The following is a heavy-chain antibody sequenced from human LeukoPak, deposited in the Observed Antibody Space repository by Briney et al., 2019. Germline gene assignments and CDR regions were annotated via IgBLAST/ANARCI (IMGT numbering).Heavy chain of an antibody. CDR2: LSGSGITT. Sequence: GGSLRLSCAASGFTFSNSGMSWVRQAPGKGLEWVSTLSGSGITTYYADSVKGRFTISRDNSKNTLYLQMNSLRAEDTAVYYCAKGIYSSRWSYFDYWGHGTLVTVSS. D-gene: IGHD6-19*01. J-gene: IGHJ4*01. CDR3: AKGIYSSRWSYFDY. V-gene: IGHV3-23*01. CDR1: GFTFSNSG.